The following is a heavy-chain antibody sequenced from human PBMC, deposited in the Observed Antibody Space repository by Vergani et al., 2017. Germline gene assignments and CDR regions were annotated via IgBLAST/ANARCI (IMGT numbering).Heavy chain of an antibody. V-gene: IGHV5-51*01. Sequence: EVELVPSGPEMRKPGESLKISCKGSEYSFGNYWIGWVRQMPGKGLEWMGIIYPADSDPRYSPSFQGQVTISADKSISTAFLQWDSLKATDTALYYWARHTTYTDSWGQGTLVTVSS. J-gene: IGHJ4*02. CDR2: IYPADSDP. CDR1: EYSFGNYW. CDR3: ARHTTYTDS. D-gene: IGHD1-1*01.